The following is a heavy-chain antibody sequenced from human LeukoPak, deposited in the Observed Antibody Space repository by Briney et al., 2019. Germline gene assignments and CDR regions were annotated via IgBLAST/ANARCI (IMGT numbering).Heavy chain of an antibody. CDR3: AKGVRFLEWLPFDP. Sequence: ETGGSLRLSRAASGFTFSSYGTHWVRQAPGKGLEWVAFIRYDGSNKYYADSVKGRFTISRDNSKNTLYLQMNSLRAEDTAVYYCAKGVRFLEWLPFDPWGQGTLVTVSS. CDR2: IRYDGSNK. D-gene: IGHD3-3*01. V-gene: IGHV3-30*02. CDR1: GFTFSSYG. J-gene: IGHJ5*02.